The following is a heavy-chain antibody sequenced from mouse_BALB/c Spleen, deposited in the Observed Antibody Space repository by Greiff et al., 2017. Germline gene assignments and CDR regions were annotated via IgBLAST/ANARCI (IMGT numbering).Heavy chain of an antibody. Sequence: VQLQQSGPELVKPGASVKISCKASGYSFTGYYMHWVKQSHVKSLEWIGRISPYNGATSYNQNFKDKASLTVDNSSSTAYMELHSLKSEDSAVYYCANGTRLNTATAYWGQGTLVTVSA. CDR3: ANGTRLNTATAY. J-gene: IGHJ3*01. V-gene: IGHV1-31*01. CDR2: ISPYNGAT. D-gene: IGHD1-2*01. CDR1: GYSFTGYY.